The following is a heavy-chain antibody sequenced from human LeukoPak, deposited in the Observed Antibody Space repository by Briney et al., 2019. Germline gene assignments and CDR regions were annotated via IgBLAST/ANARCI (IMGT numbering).Heavy chain of an antibody. CDR2: IRHKANTYAT. V-gene: IGHV3-73*01. J-gene: IGHJ4*02. D-gene: IGHD3-22*01. CDR1: GFIFSGSA. Sequence: SGGSLRLSCAASGFIFSGSAMHWVRQASGKGLEWVGRIRHKANTYATAYSTSVKGRFTISRDDSKNTAYLQMNSLKTEDTAVYYCTRRSSDDSSGYYIWGQGTLVTVSS. CDR3: TRRSSDDSSGYYI.